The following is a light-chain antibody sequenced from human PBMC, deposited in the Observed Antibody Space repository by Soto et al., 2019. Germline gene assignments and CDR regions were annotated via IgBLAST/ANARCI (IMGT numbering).Light chain of an antibody. Sequence: DIVMTQSPDSLAVSLGERATINCKSSQSIFYSSNNKYYLTWYQQKPGQPPKLLIYWASTRESGVPDRFSGSGSGTDFTLTISSLQAEDVAVYYCHQYYTIPCTFGQGTKLEIK. CDR3: HQYYTIPCT. J-gene: IGKJ2*02. CDR2: WAS. V-gene: IGKV4-1*01. CDR1: QSIFYSSNNKYY.